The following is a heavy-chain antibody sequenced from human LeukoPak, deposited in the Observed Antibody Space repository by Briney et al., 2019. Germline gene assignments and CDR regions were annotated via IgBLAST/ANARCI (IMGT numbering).Heavy chain of an antibody. V-gene: IGHV3-23*01. J-gene: IGHJ4*02. D-gene: IGHD3/OR15-3a*01. CDR3: AKDSYDFTPRYYFDY. CDR2: ISGSGGST. CDR1: GFTFSSYW. Sequence: AGGSLRLSCAASGFTFSSYWMSWVRQAPGKGLEWVSAISGSGGSTYYADSVKGRFTISRDNSKNTLYLQMNSLRAEDTAVYYCAKDSYDFTPRYYFDYWGQGTLVTVSS.